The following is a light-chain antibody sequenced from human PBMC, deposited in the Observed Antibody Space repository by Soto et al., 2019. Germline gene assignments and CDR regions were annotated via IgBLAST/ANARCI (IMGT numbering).Light chain of an antibody. V-gene: IGLV2-14*01. CDR2: DVS. CDR3: SSYTSSSFV. Sequence: QSALTQPASVSGSPGQSITISCTGTSSDVGGYNYVSWYQQHPGKAPKLMIYDVSNRPSGVSNRFSGSKSGNTASLTISGLQAEDEADYYFSSYTSSSFVFGGGTKLTVL. J-gene: IGLJ2*01. CDR1: SSDVGGYNY.